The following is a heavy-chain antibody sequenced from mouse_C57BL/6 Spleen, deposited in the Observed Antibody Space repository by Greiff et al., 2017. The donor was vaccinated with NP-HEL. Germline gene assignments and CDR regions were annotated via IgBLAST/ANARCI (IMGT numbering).Heavy chain of an antibody. CDR1: GYAFSSSW. J-gene: IGHJ4*01. CDR3: AMRIYYDPDGDAMDD. D-gene: IGHD2-4*01. V-gene: IGHV1-82*01. Sequence: VQLQQSGPELVKPGASVKISCKASGYAFSSSWMNWVKQRPGKGLEWIGRIYPGDGDTNYNGKFKGKATLTADKSSSTAYMQLSSLTSEDSAIYFCAMRIYYDPDGDAMDDWGQGTSVTVSS. CDR2: IYPGDGDT.